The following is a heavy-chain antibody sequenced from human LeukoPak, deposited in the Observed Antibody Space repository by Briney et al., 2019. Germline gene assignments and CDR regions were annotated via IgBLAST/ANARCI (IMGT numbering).Heavy chain of an antibody. Sequence: ASVKVSCKASGYTFTSYAMHWVRQAPGQRLEWMGWINAGNGNTKYSQKFQGRVTITRDTTASTAYMELSSLRSEDTAVYYCARADTPNNYYYYGMDVWGQGTTVTVSS. D-gene: IGHD1/OR15-1a*01. CDR1: GYTFTSYA. CDR3: ARADTPNNYYYYGMDV. V-gene: IGHV1-3*01. J-gene: IGHJ6*02. CDR2: INAGNGNT.